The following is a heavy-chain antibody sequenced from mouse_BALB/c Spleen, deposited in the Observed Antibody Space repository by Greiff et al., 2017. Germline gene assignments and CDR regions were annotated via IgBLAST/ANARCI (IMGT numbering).Heavy chain of an antibody. D-gene: IGHD1-1*01. CDR1: GFNIKDYY. CDR3: NAWTTVVATGDY. J-gene: IGHJ2*01. Sequence: VQLQQSGAELVRSGASVKLSCTASGFNIKDYYMHWVKQRPEQGLEWIGWIDPENGDTEYAPKFQGKATMTADTSSNTAYLQLSSLTSEDTAVYYCNAWTTVVATGDYWGQGTTLTVSS. CDR2: IDPENGDT. V-gene: IGHV14-4*02.